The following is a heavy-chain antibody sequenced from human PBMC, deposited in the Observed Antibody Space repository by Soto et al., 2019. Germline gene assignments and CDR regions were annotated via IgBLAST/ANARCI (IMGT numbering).Heavy chain of an antibody. V-gene: IGHV3-66*01. J-gene: IGHJ3*02. CDR1: GFTVSSNY. CDR3: ARALSDWALKPIFAFDI. CDR2: IYSGGST. Sequence: GGSLRLSCAASGFTVSSNYMNWVRQAPGKGLEWVSVIYSGGSTYYADSVKGRFTISRDNSKNTLYLQMNSLRAEDTAVYYCARALSDWALKPIFAFDIWGQGTMVTVSS. D-gene: IGHD3-3*01.